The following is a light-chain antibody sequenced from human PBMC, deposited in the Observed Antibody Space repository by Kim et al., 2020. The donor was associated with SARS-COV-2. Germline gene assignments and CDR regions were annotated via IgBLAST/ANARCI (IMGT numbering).Light chain of an antibody. V-gene: IGKV3-20*01. CDR3: QQYGSSPHT. CDR2: GAS. J-gene: IGKJ2*01. CDR1: QSVSSSY. Sequence: LSPGERGTLSCRASQSVSSSYLAWYQQKPGQAPRLLIYGASSRATGIADRFSGSGSGTDLTLTISRLEPEDFAVYYCQQYGSSPHTFGQGTKLEI.